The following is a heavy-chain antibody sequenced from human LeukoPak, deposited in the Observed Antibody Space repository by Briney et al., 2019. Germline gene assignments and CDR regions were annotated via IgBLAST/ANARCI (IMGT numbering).Heavy chain of an antibody. Sequence: PGGSLRLSCAASGFTFSSYAMHWVRQAPGKGLEYVSAISSNGGSTYYANSVRGRFTISRDNSKNTLYLQMGSLRAEDMAVYYCARVDSSEAFDIWGQGTMVTVSS. CDR1: GFTFSSYA. D-gene: IGHD6-13*01. CDR2: ISSNGGST. J-gene: IGHJ3*02. V-gene: IGHV3-64*01. CDR3: ARVDSSEAFDI.